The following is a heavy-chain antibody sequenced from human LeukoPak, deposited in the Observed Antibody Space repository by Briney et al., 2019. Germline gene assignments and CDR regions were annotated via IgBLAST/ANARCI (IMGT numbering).Heavy chain of an antibody. J-gene: IGHJ6*03. CDR3: ARHLYGSGSYYLDV. D-gene: IGHD3-10*01. V-gene: IGHV4-39*01. CDR2: IYYSGST. Sequence: SETLSLTCTVSDGSIIISSYYSGWIRQPPGKGLEWIGSIYYSGSTYYNPSLKSRVTISVDTSKNQFSLKLSSVTAADTAVYYCARHLYGSGSYYLDVWGKGTTVTVSS. CDR1: DGSIIISSYY.